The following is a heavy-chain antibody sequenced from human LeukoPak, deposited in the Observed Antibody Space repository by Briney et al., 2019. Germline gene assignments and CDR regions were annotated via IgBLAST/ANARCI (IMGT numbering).Heavy chain of an antibody. CDR3: ASSVAGPFLFDY. Sequence: PGGSLRLSCAASGFTFSSYWMHWVRQTPGKGLVWVSRINSDGSSTTYADSVKGRFTISRDNAKNSLYLQMNSLRAEDTAVYYCASSVAGPFLFDYWGQGTLVTVSS. D-gene: IGHD6-19*01. V-gene: IGHV3-74*01. CDR1: GFTFSSYW. J-gene: IGHJ4*02. CDR2: INSDGSST.